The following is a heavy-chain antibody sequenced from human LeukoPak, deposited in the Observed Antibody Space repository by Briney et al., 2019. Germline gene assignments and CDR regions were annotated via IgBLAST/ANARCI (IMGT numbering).Heavy chain of an antibody. CDR3: ILAAAGPAY. J-gene: IGHJ4*02. CDR1: GFAFTNAW. CDR2: IKGKSDGGTT. D-gene: IGHD6-13*01. Sequence: GGSLRLSCAASGFAFTNAWMTWARQAPGKGLEWVGRIKGKSDGGTTDYAAPVKGRFTISRDDSKNTLYLQMNSLKTEDTAVYYCILAAAGPAYWGQGTLVTVSS. V-gene: IGHV3-15*01.